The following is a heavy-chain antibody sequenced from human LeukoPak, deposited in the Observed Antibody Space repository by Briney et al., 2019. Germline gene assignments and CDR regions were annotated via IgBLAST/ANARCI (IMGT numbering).Heavy chain of an antibody. CDR1: GFAFWSHG. Sequence: GGSLRLSCVASGFAFWSHGMHWVRQVPGQGLQWVASVWYDGSNKYYADFAQGRFIISRDNPKNTLYLEMNNLRVEDTAVYFCTKDRGYSFIGAMDAWGQGTTVSVSS. CDR3: TKDRGYSFIGAMDA. CDR2: VWYDGSNK. J-gene: IGHJ6*02. D-gene: IGHD5-12*01. V-gene: IGHV3-30*02.